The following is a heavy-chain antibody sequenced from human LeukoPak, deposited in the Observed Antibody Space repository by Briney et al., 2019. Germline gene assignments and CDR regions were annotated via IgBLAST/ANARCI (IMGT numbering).Heavy chain of an antibody. CDR3: ARVVILWSRRRYYYYGMDV. D-gene: IGHD2-21*01. J-gene: IGHJ6*02. CDR2: MNPNSGNT. CDR1: GYTFTSYD. V-gene: IGHV1-8*01. Sequence: ASVKVSCKASGYTFTSYDINWVRQATGQGLEWMGWMNPNSGNTGYAQKFQGRVTMTRNTSISTAYMELSSLRSEDTAVYYCARVVILWSRRRYYYYGMDVWGQGTTVTVSS.